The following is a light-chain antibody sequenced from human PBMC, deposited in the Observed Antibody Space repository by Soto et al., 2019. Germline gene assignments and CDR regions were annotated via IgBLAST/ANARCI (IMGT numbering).Light chain of an antibody. CDR1: QTINNN. CDR3: QQYGSSGT. CDR2: GAS. J-gene: IGKJ1*01. Sequence: ETVMTQSPATLSVSPGEGATLSCRASQTINNNLAWYQQKPGQAPRLLIYGASRRATGVPARFSGSGSGTEFTLTISRLEPEDFAVYYCQQYGSSGTFGQGTKV. V-gene: IGKV3-15*01.